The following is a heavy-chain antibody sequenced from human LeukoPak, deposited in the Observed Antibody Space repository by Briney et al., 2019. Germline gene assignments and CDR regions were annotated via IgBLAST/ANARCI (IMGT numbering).Heavy chain of an antibody. Sequence: PSETLSLTCTVSGGSISSDDHYWSWIRQPPGKGLEWVGYIFYSGSTYYNPSLKSRVIISVDTSKNQFSLKLSSVTAADAAVYYCASGDYFYYMDVWGKGTTVTVSS. V-gene: IGHV4-30-4*02. J-gene: IGHJ6*03. CDR1: GGSISSDDHY. CDR3: ASGDYFYYMDV. D-gene: IGHD3-10*01. CDR2: IFYSGST.